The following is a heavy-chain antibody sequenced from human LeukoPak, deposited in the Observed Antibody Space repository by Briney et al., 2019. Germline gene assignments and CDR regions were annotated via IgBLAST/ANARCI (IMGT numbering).Heavy chain of an antibody. Sequence: SETLSLTCSVSGGSISSSNYYWSWIRQPPGKGLEWIGEINHSGSTNYNPSLKSRVTISVDTSKNEFSLKLSSVTAADTAVYYCARLSTVTTSFDYWGQGTLVTVSS. V-gene: IGHV4-39*07. CDR1: GGSISSSNYY. D-gene: IGHD4-17*01. CDR3: ARLSTVTTSFDY. J-gene: IGHJ4*02. CDR2: INHSGST.